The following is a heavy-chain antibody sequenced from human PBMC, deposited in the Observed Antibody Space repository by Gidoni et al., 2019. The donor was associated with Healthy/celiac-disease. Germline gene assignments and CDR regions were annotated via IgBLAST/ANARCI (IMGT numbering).Heavy chain of an antibody. CDR2: IDPGDSDT. D-gene: IGHD2-21*02. CDR3: ARGGGDCGGDCHFDY. Sequence: EVQLVQSGAEVNKPGASLQISCKGSGYIFPSYWLGWVRPMPGKGLEWMGIIDPGDSDTRYSPSFQGQVTISADKSISTAYLQWSSLKASDTAMYYCARGGGDCGGDCHFDYWGQGTLVTVSS. V-gene: IGHV5-51*03. J-gene: IGHJ4*02. CDR1: GYIFPSYW.